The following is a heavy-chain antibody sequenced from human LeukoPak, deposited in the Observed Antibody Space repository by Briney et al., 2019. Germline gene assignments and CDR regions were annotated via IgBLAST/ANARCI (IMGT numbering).Heavy chain of an antibody. V-gene: IGHV3-48*03. J-gene: IGHJ4*02. Sequence: PGGSLRLSCAASGFTFSTYEMNWVRQAPGKGLEWVSYISSSGSAIYYADSVKGRFTISRDNAKNSLYLRMNSLRAEDTAVYYCARYCSGGSCSDWGQGTLVTVSS. CDR2: ISSSGSAI. D-gene: IGHD2-15*01. CDR1: GFTFSTYE. CDR3: ARYCSGGSCSD.